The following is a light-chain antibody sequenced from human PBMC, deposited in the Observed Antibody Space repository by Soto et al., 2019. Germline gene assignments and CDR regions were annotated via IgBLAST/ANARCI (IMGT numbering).Light chain of an antibody. CDR2: WAS. Sequence: DIVMTQSPDSLAVSLGERATINCKSSQSVLYSSNNKNYLAWYQQKPGQPPKLLIYWASTRESGVHDRFSGSRSGTDFTLTISSLQAEDVAVYYCQQYYSTPLTFGGGTKVEIK. V-gene: IGKV4-1*01. CDR1: QSVLYSSNNKNY. J-gene: IGKJ4*01. CDR3: QQYYSTPLT.